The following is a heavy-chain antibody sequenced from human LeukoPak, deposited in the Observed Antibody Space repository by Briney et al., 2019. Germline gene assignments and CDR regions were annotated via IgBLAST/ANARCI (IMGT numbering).Heavy chain of an antibody. V-gene: IGHV3-20*04. J-gene: IGHJ4*02. CDR2: INWNGDTT. CDR1: GFTFIDHG. D-gene: IGHD5-18*01. Sequence: GGSLRLSCATSGFTFIDHGMSWVRQVPGKGLECVSSINWNGDTTGYADSVKGRFIISRDNAKNSVYLQMHSLRAEDTAVYFCARGLNLAMVNFFFDSWGQGTLVTVSS. CDR3: ARGLNLAMVNFFFDS.